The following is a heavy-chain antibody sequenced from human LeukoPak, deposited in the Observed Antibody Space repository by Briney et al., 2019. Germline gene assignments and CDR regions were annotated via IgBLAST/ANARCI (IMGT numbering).Heavy chain of an antibody. CDR2: IKSKADGGTT. Sequence: GGSLRLSCAASGFTFSNAWMSWVRQAPGKGLEWVGRIKSKADGGTTDYAAPVKDRFTISRDDSKNTLYLQMNSLKTEDTAVYYCTTEHTLGKVGAIDYWGQGTLVAVSS. V-gene: IGHV3-15*01. J-gene: IGHJ4*02. D-gene: IGHD1-26*01. CDR3: TTEHTLGKVGAIDY. CDR1: GFTFSNAW.